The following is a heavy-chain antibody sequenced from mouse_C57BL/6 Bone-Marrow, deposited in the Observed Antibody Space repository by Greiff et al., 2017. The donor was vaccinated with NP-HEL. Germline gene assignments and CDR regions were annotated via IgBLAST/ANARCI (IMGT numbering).Heavy chain of an antibody. Sequence: VKLVESGAELVKPGASVKLSCKASGYTFTSYWMHWVKQRPGRGLEWIGRIDPNSGGTKYNEKFKSKATLTVDKPSSTAYMQLSSLTSEDSAVYYCARHGSSYDWYFDVWGTGTTITVSS. CDR1: GYTFTSYW. D-gene: IGHD1-1*01. CDR3: ARHGSSYDWYFDV. CDR2: IDPNSGGT. V-gene: IGHV1-72*01. J-gene: IGHJ1*03.